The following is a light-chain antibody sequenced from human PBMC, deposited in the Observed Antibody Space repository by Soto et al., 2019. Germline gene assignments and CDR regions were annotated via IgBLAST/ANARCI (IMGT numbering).Light chain of an antibody. J-gene: IGKJ2*02. CDR3: QQYGSSPST. CDR2: GAS. CDR1: QSVSSSY. V-gene: IGKV3-20*01. Sequence: EIVLTQSPGTLSLSPGERATLSCRASQSVSSSYLAWYQQKPGQAPRLLIYGASSRATGIPDRFSGSGSGTDFTLTISRPEPEDFAVYYCQQYGSSPSTFGQVTKLEIK.